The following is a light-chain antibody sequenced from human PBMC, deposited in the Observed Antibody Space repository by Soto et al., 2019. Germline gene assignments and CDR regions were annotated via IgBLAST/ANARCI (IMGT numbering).Light chain of an antibody. CDR2: DAS. V-gene: IGKV3-11*01. CDR1: QGVSSY. CDR3: QQYNTYST. Sequence: EIVMTQSPATLSVSPGERATLSCRASQGVSSYLAWYQQKPGQAPRLLIYDASNRATGIPARFSGSGSGTDLTLTISSLEPEDFATYYCQQYNTYSTFGQGTRLEIK. J-gene: IGKJ5*01.